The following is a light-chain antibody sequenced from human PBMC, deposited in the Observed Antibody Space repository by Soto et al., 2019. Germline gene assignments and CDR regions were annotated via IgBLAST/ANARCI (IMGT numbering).Light chain of an antibody. J-gene: IGLJ2*01. CDR3: QTWGTGIVI. V-gene: IGLV4-69*01. Sequence: QLVLTQSPSASASLGAAAKLTCTLTSGHSNYAIAWHQQQPEKGPRYLMKLNRDGSHSKGDGIPNSFSASSAGAERYLTSSRLQSEDEDDYYCQTWGTGIVIFGGGTKLTV. CDR1: SGHSNYA. CDR2: LNRDGSH.